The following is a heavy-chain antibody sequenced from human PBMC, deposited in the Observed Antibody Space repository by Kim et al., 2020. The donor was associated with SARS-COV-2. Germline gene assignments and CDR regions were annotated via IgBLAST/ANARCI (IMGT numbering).Heavy chain of an antibody. V-gene: IGHV1-18*01. CDR2: ISAYNGNT. J-gene: IGHJ6*02. CDR3: ARDPSSSWLGDYYYGMDV. Sequence: ASVKVSCKASGYTFTSYGISWVRQAPGQGLEWMGWISAYNGNTNYAQKLQGRVTMTTDTSTSTAYMELRSLRSDDTAVYYCARDPSSSWLGDYYYGMDVWGQGTTVTVPS. CDR1: GYTFTSYG. D-gene: IGHD6-13*01.